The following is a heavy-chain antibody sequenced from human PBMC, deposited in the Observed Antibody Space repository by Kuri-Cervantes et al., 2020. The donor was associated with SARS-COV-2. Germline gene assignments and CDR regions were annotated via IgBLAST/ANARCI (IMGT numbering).Heavy chain of an antibody. D-gene: IGHD1-26*01. V-gene: IGHV1-69*13. CDR1: RDTFTTFG. Sequence: SVKVSCKASRDTFTTFGFSWVRQAPGQGLEWMGGIIPFFGTPSYAQRFQGRVTITADEPTRTVYMEVTSLTYGDTAVYYCAREDFSSLGAPHGLDYWGQGTLVTVSS. CDR2: IIPFFGTP. CDR3: AREDFSSLGAPHGLDY. J-gene: IGHJ4*02.